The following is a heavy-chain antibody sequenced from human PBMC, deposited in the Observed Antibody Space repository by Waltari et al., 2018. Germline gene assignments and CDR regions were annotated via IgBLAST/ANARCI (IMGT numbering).Heavy chain of an antibody. J-gene: IGHJ4*02. V-gene: IGHV4-59*01. CDR1: GGSTSSYY. CDR3: ARAPLYPYFDY. CDR2: IYHSGST. Sequence: QVQLQESGPGLGKPSETLSLTCPVSGGSTSSYYWSWIRQSPGKGLEWIGYIYHSGSTNYNPSLKSRVTMSVDKSNNQFSLKLYSVTAADTAVYYCARAPLYPYFDYWGQGTLVTVSS.